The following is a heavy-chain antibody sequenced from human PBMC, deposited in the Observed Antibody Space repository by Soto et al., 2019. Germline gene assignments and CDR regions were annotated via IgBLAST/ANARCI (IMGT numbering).Heavy chain of an antibody. J-gene: IGHJ4*02. V-gene: IGHV3-30-3*01. CDR1: GFTFSSYA. D-gene: IGHD3-3*01. CDR3: ARGSHYDFWSGHDC. Sequence: QPGGSLRLSCAASGFTFSSYAMHWVRQAPGKGLEWVAVISYDGSNKYYADSVKGRFTISRDNSKNTLYLQMKSLRAEDTAVFYCARGSHYDFWSGHDCWGQGTLVTVSS. CDR2: ISYDGSNK.